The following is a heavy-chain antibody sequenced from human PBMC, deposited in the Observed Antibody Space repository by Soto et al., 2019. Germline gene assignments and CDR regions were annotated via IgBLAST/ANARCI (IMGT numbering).Heavy chain of an antibody. CDR3: ARDLAIFRYYYGMDV. D-gene: IGHD3-3*01. CDR1: GFTFSSYA. V-gene: IGHV3-30-3*01. CDR2: ISYDGSNK. Sequence: QVQLVESGGGVVQPGRSLRLSCAASGFTFSSYAMHWVRQAQGKGLEWVAVISYDGSNKYYADSVKGRFTISRDNSKNTLYLQMNSLRAEDTAVYYCARDLAIFRYYYGMDVWGHGTTVTVSS. J-gene: IGHJ6*02.